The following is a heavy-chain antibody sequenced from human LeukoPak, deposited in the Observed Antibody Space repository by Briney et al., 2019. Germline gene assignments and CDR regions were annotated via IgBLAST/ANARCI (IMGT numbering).Heavy chain of an antibody. Sequence: SETLSLTGTVSGGSISSYYWSWIRQPAGKGLEWIGRIYTSGSTNYNPSLKSRVTMSVDTSKNQFSLKLSSVTAADTAVYYCARGRIVVVPAARYYYGMDVWGQGTTVTVSS. V-gene: IGHV4-4*07. CDR3: ARGRIVVVPAARYYYGMDV. J-gene: IGHJ6*02. CDR1: GGSISSYY. D-gene: IGHD2-2*01. CDR2: IYTSGST.